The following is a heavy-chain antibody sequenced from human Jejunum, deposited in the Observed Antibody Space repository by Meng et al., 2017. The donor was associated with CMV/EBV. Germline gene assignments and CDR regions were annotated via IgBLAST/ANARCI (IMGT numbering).Heavy chain of an antibody. J-gene: IGHJ4*02. D-gene: IGHD5-12*01. V-gene: IGHV1-2*02. Sequence: AAGDTLTGYYLHWVRQAPGQGLEWMGWLNPNSGDTTYAQQFQGRVTMTRDTSSSTAYMELSRLRSDDTAVYYCATSSSGFDFWTDYWGQGTLVTVSS. CDR3: ATSSSGFDFWTDY. CDR1: GDTLTGYY. CDR2: LNPNSGDT.